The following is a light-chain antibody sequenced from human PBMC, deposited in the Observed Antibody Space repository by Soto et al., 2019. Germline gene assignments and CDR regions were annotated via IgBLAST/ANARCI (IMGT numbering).Light chain of an antibody. CDR3: QQYGSSRYT. Sequence: EIVLTQSPGTLSLSPGERATLSCRASQSVSSSYLARYQQKPGQAPRLLIYGASSRATGIPDRFSGSGSGTDFTLTISRLEPEDFAVYYCQQYGSSRYTFGQATKLEIK. J-gene: IGKJ2*01. V-gene: IGKV3-20*01. CDR1: QSVSSSY. CDR2: GAS.